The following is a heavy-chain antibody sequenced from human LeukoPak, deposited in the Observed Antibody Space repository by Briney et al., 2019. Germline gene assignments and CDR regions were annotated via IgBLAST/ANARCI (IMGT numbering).Heavy chain of an antibody. Sequence: GGSLRLSCAASGFTFSSYAMSWVRQVPGKGLEWVSTISGSGYTTYFADSVKGRFIISRDNPRNTLYLQMNILRTEDTAVYYCAKEGTPQVSTWYDLWGQGTQVIVSS. V-gene: IGHV3-23*01. CDR1: GFTFSSYA. CDR2: ISGSGYTT. D-gene: IGHD3-10*01. CDR3: AKEGTPQVSTWYDL. J-gene: IGHJ5*02.